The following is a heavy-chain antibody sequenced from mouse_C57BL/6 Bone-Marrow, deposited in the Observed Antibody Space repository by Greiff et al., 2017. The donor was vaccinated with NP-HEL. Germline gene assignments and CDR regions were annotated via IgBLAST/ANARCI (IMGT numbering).Heavy chain of an antibody. CDR3: ARGGYGSSYGYAMDD. Sequence: VQLQQSGAELARPGASVKLSCKASGYTFTSYGISWVKQRTGQGLEWIGEIYPRSGNTYYNEKFKGKATLTADKSSSTAYMELRSLTSEDSAVYFCARGGYGSSYGYAMDDWGQGTSVTVSS. CDR2: IYPRSGNT. CDR1: GYTFTSYG. V-gene: IGHV1-81*01. J-gene: IGHJ4*01. D-gene: IGHD1-1*01.